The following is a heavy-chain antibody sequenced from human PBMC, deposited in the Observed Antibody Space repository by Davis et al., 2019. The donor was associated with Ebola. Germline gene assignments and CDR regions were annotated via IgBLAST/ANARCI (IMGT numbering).Heavy chain of an antibody. CDR1: GGTFSSYT. CDR2: IIPIFGTA. V-gene: IGHV1-69*13. Sequence: SVKVSCKASGGTFSSYTISWVRQAPGQGLEWMGGIIPIFGTANYAQKFQGRVTITADESTSTAYMELSSLRSEDTAVYYCARDDVVVTAPEPFQHWGQGTLVTVSS. J-gene: IGHJ1*01. D-gene: IGHD2-21*02. CDR3: ARDDVVVTAPEPFQH.